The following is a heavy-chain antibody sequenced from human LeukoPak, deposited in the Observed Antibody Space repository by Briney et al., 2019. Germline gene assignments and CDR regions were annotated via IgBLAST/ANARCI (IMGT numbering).Heavy chain of an antibody. J-gene: IGHJ6*02. Sequence: PSETLSLTCTVSGGSISSGVSYWSWIRQHPGKGLEWIGYINHSGNTYYNSSLKSRVTISVDKSKNQLSLRLSSVTAADTAVYYCARVPYSTGRMYYYYGMDVWGQGTTVTVSS. CDR1: GGSISSGVSY. V-gene: IGHV4-31*03. D-gene: IGHD2-8*02. CDR2: INHSGNT. CDR3: ARVPYSTGRMYYYYGMDV.